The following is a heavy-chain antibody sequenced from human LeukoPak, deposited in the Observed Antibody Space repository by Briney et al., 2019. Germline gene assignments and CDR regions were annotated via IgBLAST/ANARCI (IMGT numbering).Heavy chain of an antibody. CDR1: GFTFSTYG. D-gene: IGHD2-2*01. CDR3: ARDPTFYRSSTSCPIWNSDY. J-gene: IGHJ4*02. Sequence: GESLRLSCATSGFTFSTYGMHWVRQAPGKGLEWVAFIGYDGSEIHYADSVKGRFTISRDNSKNTVHLQMGGLRGEDTAVYYCARDPTFYRSSTSCPIWNSDYCGQGTLVTVSS. CDR2: IGYDGSEI. V-gene: IGHV3-30*02.